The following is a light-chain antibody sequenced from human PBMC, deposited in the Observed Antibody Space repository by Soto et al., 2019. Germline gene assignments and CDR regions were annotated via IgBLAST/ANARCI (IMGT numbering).Light chain of an antibody. CDR1: QSISDT. J-gene: IGKJ1*01. CDR2: GAS. Sequence: ELGITQPPPTLFVSPGGRATRSCMPSQSISDTLAWYQQKPGQAPRLLIHGASTRATGFPARFSGSGSGADFTLTISIQQSEDFAVYYCQLYNNRPWTSSHGAKV. CDR3: QLYNNRPWT. V-gene: IGKV3-15*01.